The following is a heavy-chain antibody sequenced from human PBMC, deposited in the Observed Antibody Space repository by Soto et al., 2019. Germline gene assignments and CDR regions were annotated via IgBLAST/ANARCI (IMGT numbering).Heavy chain of an antibody. V-gene: IGHV3-30*18. CDR3: VKERDGNNPFDY. CDR1: GFTFSSYG. Sequence: GGSLRLSCAASGFTFSSYGMHWVRQAPGKGLEWVAVISYDGSKKYYGDSVKGRFTISRDNSKNTLYLQMNSLRAEDTAVYYCVKERDGNNPFDYWGQGTLVTVSS. J-gene: IGHJ4*02. CDR2: ISYDGSKK. D-gene: IGHD1-1*01.